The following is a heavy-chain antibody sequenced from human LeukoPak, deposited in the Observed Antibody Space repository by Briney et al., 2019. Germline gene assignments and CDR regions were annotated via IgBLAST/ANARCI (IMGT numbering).Heavy chain of an antibody. D-gene: IGHD3-22*01. V-gene: IGHV3-48*04. J-gene: IGHJ4*02. CDR1: GFTFSTYS. CDR3: ARDLMIVVGVGY. Sequence: GGSLRLSCAASGFTFSTYSMNWVRQAPGKGLEWVSYISSSSSTIYYADSVKGRFTVSRDNAKNSLYLQMNSLRAEDTGVYYCARDLMIVVGVGYWGQGTLVTVSS. CDR2: ISSSSSTI.